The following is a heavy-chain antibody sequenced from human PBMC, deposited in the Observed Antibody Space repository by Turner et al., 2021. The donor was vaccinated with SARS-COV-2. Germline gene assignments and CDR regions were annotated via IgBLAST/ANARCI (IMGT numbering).Heavy chain of an antibody. CDR1: GFTFSSYG. J-gene: IGHJ6*03. CDR3: ARDPNAGYYYMDV. CDR2: IWYDGSNK. V-gene: IGHV3-33*01. D-gene: IGHD2-8*01. Sequence: VQLVESGGGVVQSGRSLRLYCAASGFTFSSYGMHWVRQAPGKGLEWVAVIWYDGSNKYYADSVKGRFTISRDNSMNTLYLQMNSLRAEDTAVYYCARDPNAGYYYMDVWGKGTTVTVSS.